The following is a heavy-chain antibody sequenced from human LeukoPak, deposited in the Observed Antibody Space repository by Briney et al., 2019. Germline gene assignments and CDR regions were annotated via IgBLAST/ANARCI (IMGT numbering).Heavy chain of an antibody. V-gene: IGHV3-21*01. D-gene: IGHD3-3*01. Sequence: PGGSLRLSCAASGFIFSSYSMNWVRQAPGKGLEWVSSISSSSSYIYYADSVKGRFTMSRDNAKNSLYLQMNSLRAEDTAVYYCARSRITIFGVVNDAFDIWGQGTMVTVSS. CDR1: GFIFSSYS. CDR3: ARSRITIFGVVNDAFDI. J-gene: IGHJ3*02. CDR2: ISSSSSYI.